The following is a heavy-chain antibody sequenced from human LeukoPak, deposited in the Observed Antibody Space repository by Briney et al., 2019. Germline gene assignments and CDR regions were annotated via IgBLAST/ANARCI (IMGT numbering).Heavy chain of an antibody. CDR1: GGSISSGGYY. Sequence: SETLSLTCTVSGGSISSGGYYWSWIRQHPGKGLEWIGYIYYSGSTYYNPSLKSRVTISVDTSKNQFSLKLSSVTAADTAVYYCARDGMGYCSGGSCYSNWFDPWGQGTLVTVSS. CDR2: IYYSGST. D-gene: IGHD2-15*01. V-gene: IGHV4-31*03. J-gene: IGHJ5*02. CDR3: ARDGMGYCSGGSCYSNWFDP.